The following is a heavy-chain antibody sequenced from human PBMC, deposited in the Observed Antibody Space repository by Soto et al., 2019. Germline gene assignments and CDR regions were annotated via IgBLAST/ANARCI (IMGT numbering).Heavy chain of an antibody. CDR2: ISAYNGNT. CDR3: ARDVALFWGRGSYYAY. CDR1: GYTFTSYG. D-gene: IGHD1-26*01. Sequence: ASVKVSCKASGYTFTSYGISWVRQAPGQGLEWMGWISAYNGNTNYAQKLQGRVTMTTDTSTSTAYMELRSLRSDDTAVYYYARDVALFWGRGSYYAYWGQGTLVTVSS. V-gene: IGHV1-18*01. J-gene: IGHJ4*02.